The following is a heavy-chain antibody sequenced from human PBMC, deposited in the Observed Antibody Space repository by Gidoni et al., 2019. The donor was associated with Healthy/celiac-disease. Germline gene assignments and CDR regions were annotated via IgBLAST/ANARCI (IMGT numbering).Heavy chain of an antibody. V-gene: IGHV3-15*01. Sequence: EVQLVESGGGLVKPGGSLRLSCAASGFTFRNAWLSWVRQAPGKGLEWVGRIKSKTDGGTTDYAAPVKGRFTISRDDSKNTLYLQMNSLKTEDTAVYYCTTDWYYDSSGYLDAFDIWGQGTMVTVSS. J-gene: IGHJ3*02. CDR1: GFTFRNAW. D-gene: IGHD3-22*01. CDR2: IKSKTDGGTT. CDR3: TTDWYYDSSGYLDAFDI.